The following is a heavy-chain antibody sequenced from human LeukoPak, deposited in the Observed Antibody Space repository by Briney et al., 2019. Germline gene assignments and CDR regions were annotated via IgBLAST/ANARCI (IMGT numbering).Heavy chain of an antibody. CDR1: GYTLTDLS. V-gene: IGHV1-24*01. J-gene: IGHJ4*02. CDR3: ATDLAIGPRRAGGY. Sequence: ASVKVSCKVSGYTLTDLSMHWVRQAPGKGLEWMGGLDPEDGETIYAQKFQGRVTMTEDTSTDTAYMELSSLRSEDTAVYYCATDLAIGPRRAGGYWGQGTLVTVSS. CDR2: LDPEDGET. D-gene: IGHD2-21*01.